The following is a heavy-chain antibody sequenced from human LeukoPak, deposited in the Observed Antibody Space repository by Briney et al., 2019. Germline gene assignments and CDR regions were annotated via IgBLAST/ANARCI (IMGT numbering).Heavy chain of an antibody. CDR3: ARRVGFYGSGSLNYFDP. Sequence: SETLSLTCSVSGGSIGSSSYYWGGIGQPLGKGLKGIGSIFRTGSTYSSASLKSRVSISVDTSKNHIALKVTSVTAADTAVYFCARRVGFYGSGSLNYFDPWGQGILVSVSS. J-gene: IGHJ5*01. CDR2: IFRTGST. CDR1: GGSIGSSSYY. D-gene: IGHD3-10*01. V-gene: IGHV4-39*02.